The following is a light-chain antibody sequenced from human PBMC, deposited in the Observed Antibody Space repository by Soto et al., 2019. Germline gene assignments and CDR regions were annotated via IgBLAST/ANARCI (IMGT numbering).Light chain of an antibody. CDR3: QQYNIWPLWT. V-gene: IGKV3-15*01. CDR2: AAS. CDR1: ESVTSS. Sequence: EIVMTQSPATLSVSPGDIATLSCRASESVTSSLAWYQQKPGQPPRLLIYAASTRATDVPARFSGGGSETEFTLTISSLQSEDFAVYFCQQYNIWPLWTLGQGTKVDIK. J-gene: IGKJ1*01.